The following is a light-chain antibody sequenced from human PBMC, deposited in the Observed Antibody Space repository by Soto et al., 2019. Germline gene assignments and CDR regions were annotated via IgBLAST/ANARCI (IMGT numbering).Light chain of an antibody. Sequence: EIVLTQSPGTLSLSPGERGTLSCRASQSISTKSLAWYQQKPGRAPRLLIYGASSRATGIPDRFSGSGSGTDFTLTISRLGPEDFAVYYCQHYDNSPFTFGPGTKVDIK. CDR3: QHYDNSPFT. J-gene: IGKJ3*01. CDR1: QSISTKS. CDR2: GAS. V-gene: IGKV3-20*01.